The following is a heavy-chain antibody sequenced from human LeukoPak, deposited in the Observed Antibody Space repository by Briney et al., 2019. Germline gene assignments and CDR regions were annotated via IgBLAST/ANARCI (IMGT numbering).Heavy chain of an antibody. J-gene: IGHJ4*02. CDR2: ISAYNGNT. D-gene: IGHD2-15*01. Sequence: GASVKVSCKASGYTLTSYGISWARQAPGQGLEWMGWISAYNGNTNYAQKLQGRVTMTTDTSTSTAYLELRSLRSDDTAVYYCARANFGYCSGGSCYTYFDYWGQGTLVTVSS. V-gene: IGHV1-18*01. CDR1: GYTLTSYG. CDR3: ARANFGYCSGGSCYTYFDY.